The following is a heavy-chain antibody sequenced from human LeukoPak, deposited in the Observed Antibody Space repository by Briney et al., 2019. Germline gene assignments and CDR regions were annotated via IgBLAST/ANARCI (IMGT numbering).Heavy chain of an antibody. CDR1: GYTFTSYG. D-gene: IGHD3-3*01. CDR3: ARLDITIFGVAKLSFDY. J-gene: IGHJ4*02. V-gene: IGHV1-18*01. CDR2: ISAYNGNT. Sequence: ASVEVSCKASGYTFTSYGISWVRQAPGQGLEWMGWISAYNGNTNYAQKLQGRVTMTTDTSTSTAYMELRSLRSDDTAVYYCARLDITIFGVAKLSFDYWGQGTLVTVSS.